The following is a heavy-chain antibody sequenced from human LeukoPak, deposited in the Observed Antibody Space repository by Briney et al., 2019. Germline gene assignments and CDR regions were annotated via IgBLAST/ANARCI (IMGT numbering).Heavy chain of an antibody. CDR1: GFRFTGYW. CDR3: ARSDHNSWNAFDI. D-gene: IGHD1-26*01. V-gene: IGHV1-18*04. CDR2: ISAYNGNT. Sequence: ASVKVSCKASGFRFTGYWMHWVRQAPGQGLEWMGWISAYNGNTKYAQKFQGRVTMTTDTSTSTAYMELRSLRSDDTAVYYCARSDHNSWNAFDIWGQGTMVTVSS. J-gene: IGHJ3*02.